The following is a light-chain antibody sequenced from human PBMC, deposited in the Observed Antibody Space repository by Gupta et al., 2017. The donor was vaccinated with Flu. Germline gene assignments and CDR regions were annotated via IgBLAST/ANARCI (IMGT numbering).Light chain of an antibody. Sequence: VTLGQPASISCRSSQGLVYSDGNTYLHWFQQRPGQSPRRLIHLVSYRDSGVPDRFSGSGSGTYFTLKISRVEADDVGVYYCMQGEHGLWTFGQGTKVEI. V-gene: IGKV2-30*01. CDR3: MQGEHGLWT. CDR2: LVS. CDR1: QGLVYSDGNTY. J-gene: IGKJ1*01.